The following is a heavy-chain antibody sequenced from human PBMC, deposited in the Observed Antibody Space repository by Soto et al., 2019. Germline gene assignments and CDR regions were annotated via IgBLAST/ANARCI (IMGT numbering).Heavy chain of an antibody. V-gene: IGHV3-9*01. Sequence: EVQLVESGGALVQPGRSLRLACVASGFNFDDSAMNWVRQVPGKVLEWVSGITWNSGHILYADSVRGRFTISRDNAKKALDMELNSLRPEDTALYYSAKGSSSMIVMVMDSRVPGTPVTVSS. J-gene: IGHJ4*02. CDR3: AKGSSSMIVMVMDS. D-gene: IGHD3-22*01. CDR1: GFNFDDSA. CDR2: ITWNSGHI.